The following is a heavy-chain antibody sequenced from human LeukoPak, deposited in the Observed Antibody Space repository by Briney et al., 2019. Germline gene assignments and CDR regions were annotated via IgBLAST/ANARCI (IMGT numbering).Heavy chain of an antibody. J-gene: IGHJ4*02. D-gene: IGHD4-23*01. Sequence: PGGSLRLSCAASGFTFDDYAMHRVRQAPGKGLEWVSGISWHSGSIGYADSVKGRFTISRDNAKNSLYLQMNSLRAEDTAFYYCAKDKSSTVITPADYWGQGTLVTVSS. V-gene: IGHV3-9*01. CDR1: GFTFDDYA. CDR3: AKDKSSTVITPADY. CDR2: ISWHSGSI.